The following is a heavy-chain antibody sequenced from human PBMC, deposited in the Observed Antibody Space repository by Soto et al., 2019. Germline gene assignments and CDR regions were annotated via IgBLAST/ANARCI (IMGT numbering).Heavy chain of an antibody. CDR3: ERTISLGRGVITWPVDY. CDR1: GYILTNYF. D-gene: IGHD3-10*01. CDR2: INPSDGTT. Sequence: ASVKVSCKASGYILTNYFIHWVRQAPGQGLEWMGIINPSDGTTSYAQNFQGRVTVTRDTSTSTVYMELSSLRSEDTAVYYCERTISLGRGVITWPVDYWGQGTLVTVSS. V-gene: IGHV1-46*01. J-gene: IGHJ4*02.